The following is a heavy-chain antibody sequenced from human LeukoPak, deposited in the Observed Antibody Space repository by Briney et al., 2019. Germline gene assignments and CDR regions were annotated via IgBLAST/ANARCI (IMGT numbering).Heavy chain of an antibody. CDR1: GSIFIPSW. D-gene: IGHD4-11*01. Sequence: PGGSLRLSCVVSGSIFIPSWMSWVRQAPGKGLEWVSSISSSSSYIYYADSVKGRFTISRDNAKNSLYLQMNSLRAEDTAVYYCARDHEVTPGYYYYYMDVWGKGTTVTVSS. CDR2: ISSSSSYI. V-gene: IGHV3-21*01. CDR3: ARDHEVTPGYYYYYMDV. J-gene: IGHJ6*03.